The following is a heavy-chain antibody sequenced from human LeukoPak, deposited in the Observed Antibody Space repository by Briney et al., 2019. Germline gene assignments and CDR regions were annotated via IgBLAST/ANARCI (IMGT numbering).Heavy chain of an antibody. J-gene: IGHJ4*02. CDR2: IKQDGSEK. D-gene: IGHD5-12*01. CDR3: ARDRYSGYDYLDY. V-gene: IGHV3-7*01. Sequence: PGGSLRLSCAASGFTFSSYWMSWVRQAPGKGLEWVANIKQDGSEKYYVDSVKGRFTISRDNAKNSLYLQMNSLRAEDTAVYYCARDRYSGYDYLDYWGQGTLVTVSS. CDR1: GFTFSSYW.